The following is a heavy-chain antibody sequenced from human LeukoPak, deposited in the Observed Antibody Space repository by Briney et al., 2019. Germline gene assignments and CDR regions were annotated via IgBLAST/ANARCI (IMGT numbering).Heavy chain of an antibody. D-gene: IGHD4-17*01. V-gene: IGHV3-33*08. CDR1: GFTFSNVW. CDR3: ARAPPGYGDYEVAFDI. J-gene: IGHJ3*02. Sequence: GGSLRLSCAASGFTFSNVWMSWVRQVPGKGLEWVAVIWYDGSNKYYADSVKGRFTISRDNSKNTLYLQMNSLRAEDTAVYYCARAPPGYGDYEVAFDIWGQGTMATVSS. CDR2: IWYDGSNK.